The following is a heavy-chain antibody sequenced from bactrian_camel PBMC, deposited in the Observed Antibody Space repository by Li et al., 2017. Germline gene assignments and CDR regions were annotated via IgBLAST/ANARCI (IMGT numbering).Heavy chain of an antibody. CDR1: GSIQRTNC. CDR3: AADRPPLWSSGSLFERGFDH. CDR2: DNGVGTT. J-gene: IGHJ4*01. D-gene: IGHD2*01. V-gene: IGHV3S53*01. Sequence: VQLVESGGGSVQAGGSLRLSCAASGSIQRTNCMGWFRQAPGKERDWVATDNGVGTTYHGDSVKGRFAISRDNAKNTVYLQMNSLKPEDTAMYYCAADRPPLWSSGSLFERGFDHWGQGTQVTVS.